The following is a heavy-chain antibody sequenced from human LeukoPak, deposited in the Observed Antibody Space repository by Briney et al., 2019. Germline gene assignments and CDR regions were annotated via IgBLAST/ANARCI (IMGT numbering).Heavy chain of an antibody. D-gene: IGHD3-22*01. Sequence: GGSLRLSCAASGFTFSSNSMNWVRQAPGKVLEWVSYISSSSSSIYYADSVKGRFTISRDNAKNSLYLQMNSLRAEDTAVYYCARHVVAVGFDYWGQGTLVTVSS. CDR1: GFTFSSNS. J-gene: IGHJ4*02. V-gene: IGHV3-48*04. CDR3: ARHVVAVGFDY. CDR2: ISSSSSSI.